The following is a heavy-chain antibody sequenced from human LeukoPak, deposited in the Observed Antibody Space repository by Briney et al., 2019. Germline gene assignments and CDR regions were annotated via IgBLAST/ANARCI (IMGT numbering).Heavy chain of an antibody. D-gene: IGHD6-13*01. CDR3: ARAGAAADTNPLNWFDP. J-gene: IGHJ5*02. CDR2: TYYRSKWYN. CDR1: GDSVSSNSAA. V-gene: IGHV6-1*01. Sequence: SQTLSLTCAISGDSVSSNSAAWNWIRHSPSRGLEWLGRTYYRSKWYNDYAVSVKSRITINPDTSKNQFSLQLNSVTPEDTAVYYCARAGAAADTNPLNWFDPWGQGTLVTVSS.